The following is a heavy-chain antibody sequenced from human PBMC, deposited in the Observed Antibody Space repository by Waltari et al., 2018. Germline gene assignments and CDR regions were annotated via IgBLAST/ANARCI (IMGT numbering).Heavy chain of an antibody. CDR1: GVSIRGHY. CDR3: ARDHRHHGSSWQDGFDM. J-gene: IGHJ3*02. Sequence: QVQLQESGPGLVQPSATLSLTCNVSGVSIRGHYWSWIRPPAGKGLEWIGRIFDSGASNPNPSLKNRVIMSFDSTENLCSLKLTAVTAADTAVYYCARDHRHHGSSWQDGFDMWGHGILVTVSS. CDR2: IFDSGAS. V-gene: IGHV4-4*07. D-gene: IGHD2-2*01.